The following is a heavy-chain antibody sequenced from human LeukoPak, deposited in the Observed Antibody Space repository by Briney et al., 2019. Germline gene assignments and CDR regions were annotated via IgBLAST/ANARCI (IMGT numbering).Heavy chain of an antibody. J-gene: IGHJ4*02. CDR2: INHSGST. D-gene: IGHD1-26*01. V-gene: IGHV4-34*01. CDR3: ARHTVWWEPQQAFDY. Sequence: EPSETLSLTCAVYGGSFSGYYWSWIRQPPGKGLEWIGEINHSGSTNYNPSLKSQVTISVDTSKNQFSLKLSSVTAADTAVYYCARHTVWWEPQQAFDYWGQGTLVTVSS. CDR1: GGSFSGYY.